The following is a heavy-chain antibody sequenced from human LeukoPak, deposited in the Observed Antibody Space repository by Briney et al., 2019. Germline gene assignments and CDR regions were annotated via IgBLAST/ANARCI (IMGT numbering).Heavy chain of an antibody. CDR1: GFTFSNYA. D-gene: IGHD3-9*01. J-gene: IGHJ6*02. V-gene: IGHV3-23*01. CDR2: ITSTGDST. CDR3: AKVLRYFMDV. Sequence: PWGSLRLSCAASGFTFSNYAMRWVRQAPGKGLEWVSTITSTGDSTYYADSVKGRFTISRDNSKNTLYLQMNSLRAEDTAVYYCAKVLRYFMDVWGQGTMVTVSS.